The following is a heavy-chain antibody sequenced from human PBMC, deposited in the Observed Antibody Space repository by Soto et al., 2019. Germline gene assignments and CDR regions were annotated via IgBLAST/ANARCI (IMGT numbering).Heavy chain of an antibody. CDR1: GYTFTSYD. J-gene: IGHJ5*02. D-gene: IGHD3-3*01. Sequence: ASVKVSCKASGYTFTSYDINWVRQATGQGLEWMGWMNPNSGNTGYAQKFQGRVTMTRNTSISTAYMELSSLLSAETAAYYCAGPPMLTSFGVVIISWFNPWGQGTLVTVSS. CDR3: AGPPMLTSFGVVIISWFNP. V-gene: IGHV1-8*01. CDR2: MNPNSGNT.